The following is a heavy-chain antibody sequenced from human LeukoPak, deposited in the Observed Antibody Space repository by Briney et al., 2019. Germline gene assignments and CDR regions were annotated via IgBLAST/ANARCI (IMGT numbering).Heavy chain of an antibody. D-gene: IGHD1-26*01. J-gene: IGHJ4*02. CDR3: ARRGYHDYSGFDY. CDR1: GFTFSSYS. V-gene: IGHV3-21*01. Sequence: GGSLRLSCAASGFTFSSYSMNWVRQAPGKGLEWVSSISSSSSYIYYADSVKGRFTIPRDNAKNSLYLQMKRLRAEDTALYYCARRGYHDYSGFDYWGQGTLVTVSS. CDR2: ISSSSSYI.